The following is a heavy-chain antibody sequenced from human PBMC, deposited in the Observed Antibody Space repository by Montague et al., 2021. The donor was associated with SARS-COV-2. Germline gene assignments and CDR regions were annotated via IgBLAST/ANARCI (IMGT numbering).Heavy chain of an antibody. D-gene: IGHD1/OR15-1a*01. J-gene: IGHJ4*02. CDR2: IRGDWGKT. V-gene: IGHV3-23*01. CDR3: SKQRGPATTTFDY. Sequence: SLSLSCPAFGFCFDPYGLSLFRQAPGQGLEWVSSIRGDWGKTYYSGAVQVRFTISRDTSSNTLNLQMNSLRAEDTCIYFCSKQRGPATTTFDYWGQGTLVTVSS. CDR1: GFCFDPYG.